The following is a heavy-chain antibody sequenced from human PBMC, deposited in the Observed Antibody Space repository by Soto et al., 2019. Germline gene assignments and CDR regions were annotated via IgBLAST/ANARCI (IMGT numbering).Heavy chain of an antibody. Sequence: ASVKVSCKASGGTFSSYTISWVRQAPGQGLEWMGIINPSGGSTSYAQKFQGRVTMTRDTSTSTVYMELSSLRSEDTAVYYCARGGGWYVDYWGQGTLVTVSS. CDR1: GGTFSSYT. CDR2: INPSGGST. J-gene: IGHJ4*02. V-gene: IGHV1-46*03. D-gene: IGHD6-19*01. CDR3: ARGGGWYVDY.